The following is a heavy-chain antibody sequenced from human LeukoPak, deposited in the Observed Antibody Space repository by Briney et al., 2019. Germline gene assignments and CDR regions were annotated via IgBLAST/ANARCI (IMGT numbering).Heavy chain of an antibody. Sequence: ASVTVSCTASGYTFTNYDINWVRQATGQGLEWMGWVNPNSGNTGYAQKFQGRVTMTRNTSITTAYMELSSLRSEDTAVYYCARFPFNYRPGDYWGQGTLVTVSS. J-gene: IGHJ4*02. CDR1: GYTFTNYD. V-gene: IGHV1-8*01. CDR3: ARFPFNYRPGDY. CDR2: VNPNSGNT. D-gene: IGHD3-10*01.